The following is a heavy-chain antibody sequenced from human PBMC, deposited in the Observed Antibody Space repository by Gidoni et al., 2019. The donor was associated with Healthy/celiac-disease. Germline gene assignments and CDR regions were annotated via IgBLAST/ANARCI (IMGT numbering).Heavy chain of an antibody. Sequence: QVQLVQSGAEVKKPGASVKVSCKASGYTFTGYYMHWVRQAPGQGLEWMGWINPNSGGTNYAQKFQGRVTMTRDTSISTAYMELSRLRSDDTAVYYCARDFPSTGIVGATVAFDIWGQGTMVTVSS. J-gene: IGHJ3*02. D-gene: IGHD1-26*01. CDR2: INPNSGGT. V-gene: IGHV1-2*02. CDR3: ARDFPSTGIVGATVAFDI. CDR1: GYTFTGYY.